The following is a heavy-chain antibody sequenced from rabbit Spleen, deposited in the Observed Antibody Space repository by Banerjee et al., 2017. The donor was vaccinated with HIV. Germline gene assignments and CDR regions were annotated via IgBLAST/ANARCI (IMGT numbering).Heavy chain of an antibody. CDR1: GFSFSSSDY. CDR3: AREKSGSRGYVL. J-gene: IGHJ4*01. Sequence: QSLEESGGDLVKPGASLTLTCTASGFSFSSSDYMCWVRQAPGKGLEWIACINAITGKAVYASWAKGRFTISKTSSTTVTLQMTSLTAADTATYFCAREKSGSRGYVLWGPGTLVTVS. CDR2: INAITGKA. D-gene: IGHD1-1*01. V-gene: IGHV1S40*01.